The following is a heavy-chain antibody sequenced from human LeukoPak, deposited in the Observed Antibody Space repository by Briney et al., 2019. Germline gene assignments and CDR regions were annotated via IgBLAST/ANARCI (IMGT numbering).Heavy chain of an antibody. CDR1: GASISGSGYY. D-gene: IGHD1-26*01. Sequence: SETLSLTCTVSGASISGSGYYWGWIRQPPGKGLEWVGSIYSSGSTYYNASLQSRVTISIETSKNQISLRLNSVTAADTAMYYCAKSGGYGLIDYWGQGTLVTVSS. J-gene: IGHJ4*02. V-gene: IGHV4-39*01. CDR2: IYSSGST. CDR3: AKSGGYGLIDY.